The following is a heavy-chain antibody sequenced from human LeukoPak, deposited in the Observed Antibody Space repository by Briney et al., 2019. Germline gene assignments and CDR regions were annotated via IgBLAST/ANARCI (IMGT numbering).Heavy chain of an antibody. Sequence: GVSLRLSCAASRFTFSDTWMIWLPQAPGKGREWVGCVKRKTDGGTTDYAAPVKGRFTISRDDSKNTLYLQMSSLNTEDTAVYYCRTGMAVDYWGQGTLVTVSS. J-gene: IGHJ4*02. CDR1: RFTFSDTW. CDR2: VKRKTDGGTT. V-gene: IGHV3-15*01. CDR3: RTGMAVDY. D-gene: IGHD6-19*01.